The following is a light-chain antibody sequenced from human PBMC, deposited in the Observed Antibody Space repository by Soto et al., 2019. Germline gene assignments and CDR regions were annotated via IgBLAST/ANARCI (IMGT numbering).Light chain of an antibody. Sequence: DIQMTQSPSSLSASVGERVTITCRASQSISSYLNWYQEKPGKAPKLLIYAASSLQSGVTSRFSGSGSGTDFTLTISSLQPEDFATYYCQQSYSTPWTFGQGTKVEIK. V-gene: IGKV1-39*01. J-gene: IGKJ1*01. CDR2: AAS. CDR1: QSISSY. CDR3: QQSYSTPWT.